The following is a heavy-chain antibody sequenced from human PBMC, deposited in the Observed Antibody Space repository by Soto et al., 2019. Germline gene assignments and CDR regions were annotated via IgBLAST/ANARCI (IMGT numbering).Heavy chain of an antibody. J-gene: IGHJ3*02. CDR1: GFTFSSYG. Sequence: QVQLVESGGGVVQPGRSLRLSCAASGFTFSSYGMHWVRQAPGKGLDWVAVISYDGSNKYYADSVKGRFTISRDNSKNTLYLQMSSLRAEDTAVYYCAKAGHYDSSGLGAFDIWGQGTMVTVSS. CDR3: AKAGHYDSSGLGAFDI. V-gene: IGHV3-30*18. D-gene: IGHD3-22*01. CDR2: ISYDGSNK.